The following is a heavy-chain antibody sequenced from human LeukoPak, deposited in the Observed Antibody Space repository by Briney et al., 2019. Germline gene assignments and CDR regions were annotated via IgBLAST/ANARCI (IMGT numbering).Heavy chain of an antibody. Sequence: GGSLRLSCAPSRFTSSSDAMGCGRGSPEEGLGCGSAIRGSGRSTSYADSVKGRFTISSDNAKHSLYLQMNGVRPAERDVNYCEKEDGFLTGVPPTDQWGEGPLVTVSS. D-gene: IGHD3-9*01. CDR1: RFTSSSDA. J-gene: IGHJ4*02. CDR2: IRGSGRST. CDR3: EKEDGFLTGVPPTDQ. V-gene: IGHV3-23*01.